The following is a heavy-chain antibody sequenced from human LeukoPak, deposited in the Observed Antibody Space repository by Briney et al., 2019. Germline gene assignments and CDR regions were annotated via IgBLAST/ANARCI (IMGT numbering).Heavy chain of an antibody. V-gene: IGHV1-69*01. Sequence: SVKVSCKASGGTFSSYAISWVRQAPGQGLEWMGGIIPIFGTANYAQKFQGRVTITADESTSTAYMELSSLRSEDTAVYYCARRYCSSTSCYPITIHSHWGQGTLVTVSS. CDR3: ARRYCSSTSCYPITIHSH. D-gene: IGHD2-2*01. J-gene: IGHJ4*02. CDR2: IIPIFGTA. CDR1: GGTFSSYA.